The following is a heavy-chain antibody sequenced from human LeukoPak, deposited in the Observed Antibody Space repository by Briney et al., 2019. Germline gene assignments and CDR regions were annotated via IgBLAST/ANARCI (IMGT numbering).Heavy chain of an antibody. D-gene: IGHD3-22*01. V-gene: IGHV4-34*01. CDR2: INHSGST. Sequence: SETLSLTCAVYGGSFSGYYWSWIRQPPGKGLEWIGEINHSGSTNYNPSLKSRVTISVDTSKNQFSLKLSSVTAADTAVYYCARHRDSSGYYPQRSTYYYYYMDVWGKGTTVTISS. CDR1: GGSFSGYY. J-gene: IGHJ6*03. CDR3: ARHRDSSGYYPQRSTYYYYYMDV.